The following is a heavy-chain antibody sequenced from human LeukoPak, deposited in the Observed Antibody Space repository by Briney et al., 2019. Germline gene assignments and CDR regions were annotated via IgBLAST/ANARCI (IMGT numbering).Heavy chain of an antibody. V-gene: IGHV4-59*11. J-gene: IGHJ4*02. CDR2: IHHSGTT. D-gene: IGHD2-2*02. CDR3: ARGYTSTGSAAKTFDH. Sequence: SETLSLTCSVSSGSTSTHCWSWIRQPPGKGLEWIGHIHHSGTTNYNPSLMSRVSISLDTSRNNFSLKLSSVTAADTAVYYCARGYTSTGSAAKTFDHWGQGTRVTVSS. CDR1: SGSTSTHC.